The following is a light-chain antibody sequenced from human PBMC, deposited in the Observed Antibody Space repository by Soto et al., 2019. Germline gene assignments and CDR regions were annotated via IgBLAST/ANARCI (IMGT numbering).Light chain of an antibody. CDR1: QSVSSN. J-gene: IGKJ5*01. CDR2: GAS. Sequence: EVVLTQSPGTLSVSPGDRATLTCRASQSVSSNLAWYQQKPGQAPRLLMYGASNRATGIPSRFSGSGSGTDFTLTISSLQAEDFAVYYCQQCTGCPITFGQGTRLEIK. V-gene: IGKV3-11*01. CDR3: QQCTGCPIT.